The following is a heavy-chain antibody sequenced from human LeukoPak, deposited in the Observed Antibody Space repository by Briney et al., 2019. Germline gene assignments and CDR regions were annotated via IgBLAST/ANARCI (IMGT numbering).Heavy chain of an antibody. CDR1: GFTFSSYG. CDR3: AKDQSTAMVDY. CDR2: IWYDGSKE. V-gene: IGHV3-33*06. D-gene: IGHD5-18*01. Sequence: GGSLRLSCAASGFTFSSYGMHWVRQAPGKGLEWVAIIWYDGSKEYYADSVKGRYTSSRDNSKNTLYLQMNRLRAEDTAVYYCAKDQSTAMVDYWGQGTLVTVSS. J-gene: IGHJ4*02.